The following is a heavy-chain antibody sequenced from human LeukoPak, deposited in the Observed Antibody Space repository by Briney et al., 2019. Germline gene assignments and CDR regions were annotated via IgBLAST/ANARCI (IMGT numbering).Heavy chain of an antibody. CDR3: AREKVVTSTYNGFDP. CDR1: GDTFTGYY. CDR2: INPNSGGT. V-gene: IGHV1-2*02. J-gene: IGHJ5*02. D-gene: IGHD2-21*02. Sequence: ASVKVSFKASGDTFTGYYIHWVRQAPGQGLEWMGWINPNSGGTNYAQKFQGRVTMTRDTSIRTASMELSRLTSNDTALYYCAREKVVTSTYNGFDPWGQGTLVTVSS.